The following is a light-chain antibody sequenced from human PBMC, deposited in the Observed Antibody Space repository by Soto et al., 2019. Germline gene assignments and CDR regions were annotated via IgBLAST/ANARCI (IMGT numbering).Light chain of an antibody. CDR1: QSVSSSY. CDR2: ATA. Sequence: ERVVTQSPGTLSLSPGERATVTCRASQSVSSSYFACNQQKPGQAPRLLIFATAIMATGIPDRFSGSRSGTEFTLTYRRLEPEDFPLDYCHQYGTSPWTFGQGTKVDIK. CDR3: HQYGTSPWT. J-gene: IGKJ1*01. V-gene: IGKV3-20*01.